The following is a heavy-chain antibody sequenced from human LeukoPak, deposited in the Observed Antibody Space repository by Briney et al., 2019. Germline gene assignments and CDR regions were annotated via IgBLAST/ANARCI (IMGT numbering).Heavy chain of an antibody. CDR1: GDSLGRSNTY. Sequence: PSETLTLACTVSGDSLGRSNTYWGWIRQTPGKGLEWLGTILHSGYTYNSPSLKSRVTMSVDSSKNQFSLSLSSVTAADTAVYFCARHRRGGGYHYMGVWGKGPTVIVSS. D-gene: IGHD2-21*01. CDR2: ILHSGYT. V-gene: IGHV4-39*01. J-gene: IGHJ6*03. CDR3: ARHRRGGGYHYMGV.